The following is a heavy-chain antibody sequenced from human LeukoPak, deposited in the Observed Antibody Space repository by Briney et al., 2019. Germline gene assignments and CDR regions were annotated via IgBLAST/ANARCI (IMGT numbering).Heavy chain of an antibody. CDR1: GYTFTGYY. CDR3: ARDLARAITGIVVVTEFDDH. J-gene: IGHJ4*02. CDR2: INPNSGGT. Sequence: ASVKVSCKASGYTFTGYYMHWVRQAPGQGLEWMGWINPNSGGTNYAQKFQGRVTMTRDTSISTAYMELSRLRSDDTAVYYCARDLARAITGIVVVTEFDDHWGQGTLVTVSS. D-gene: IGHD3-22*01. V-gene: IGHV1-2*02.